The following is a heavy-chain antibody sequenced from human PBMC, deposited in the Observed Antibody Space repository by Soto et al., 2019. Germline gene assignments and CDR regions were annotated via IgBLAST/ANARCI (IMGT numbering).Heavy chain of an antibody. D-gene: IGHD3-9*01. CDR3: ARGVLDYDILSGYRGYYYYGMDV. CDR1: GGTFSSYA. V-gene: IGHV1-69*01. Sequence: QVQLVQSGAEVKKPGSSVKVSCKASGGTFSSYAISWVRQAPGQGLEWMGGIITIFGTANYAQKFQGRVTITADESTSTAYMELSSLRSEDTAVYYCARGVLDYDILSGYRGYYYYGMDVWGQGSTVSVSS. CDR2: IITIFGTA. J-gene: IGHJ6*02.